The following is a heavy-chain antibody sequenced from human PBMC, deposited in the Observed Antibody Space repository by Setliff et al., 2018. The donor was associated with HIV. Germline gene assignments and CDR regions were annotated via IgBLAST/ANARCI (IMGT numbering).Heavy chain of an antibody. J-gene: IGHJ4*02. V-gene: IGHV1-69*13. Sequence: ASVKVSCKASGDTFNSYAISWVRQAPGQGLEWMGGVIPIFGTANYAQKFQGRVTITADESTSTAYMELSSLRSEDTAVYYCARVGGPYYDLLTGYYGAVDYWGQGTLVTVSS. CDR2: VIPIFGTA. D-gene: IGHD3-9*01. CDR3: ARVGGPYYDLLTGYYGAVDY. CDR1: GDTFNSYA.